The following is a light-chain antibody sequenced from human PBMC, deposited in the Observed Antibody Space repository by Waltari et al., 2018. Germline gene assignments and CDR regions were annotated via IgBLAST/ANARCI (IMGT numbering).Light chain of an antibody. V-gene: IGKV3-15*01. Sequence: IEMTQSPATLSVSPGEKATLSCRASESVSSNLAWYQQKPGQPPRLLIFGASARATGIPARFSGSGSGTEFTLTIGSMQSEDFALYYCQQYANWPPWTFGQGTKVEIK. CDR2: GAS. CDR1: ESVSSN. CDR3: QQYANWPPWT. J-gene: IGKJ1*01.